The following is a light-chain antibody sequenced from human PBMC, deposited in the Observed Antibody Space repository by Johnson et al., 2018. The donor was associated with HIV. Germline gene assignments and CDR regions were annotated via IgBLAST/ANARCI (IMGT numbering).Light chain of an antibody. CDR2: DNN. J-gene: IGLJ1*01. CDR3: GTWDSSLSAYV. V-gene: IGLV1-51*01. CDR1: RSNIGNHY. Sequence: SVLTQPPSVSAAPGQKVTISCSRTRSNIGNHYVSWYQQLSGTAPKLLIYDNNMRPSGIPYRLSVSKSRPPHTLGLTGLQSGDEAEYYCGTWDSSLSAYVYGTGTKVTVL.